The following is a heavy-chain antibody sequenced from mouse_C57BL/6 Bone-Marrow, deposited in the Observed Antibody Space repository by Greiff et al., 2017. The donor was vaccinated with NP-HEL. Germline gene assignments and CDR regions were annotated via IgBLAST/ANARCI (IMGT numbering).Heavy chain of an antibody. Sequence: VKLQESGAELARPGASVKLSCKASGYTFTSYGISWVKQRTGQGLEWIGEIYPRSGNTYYNEKFKGKATLTADKSSSTAYMELRSLTSEDSAVYFCAGYGSRYWYFDVWGTGTTVTVSS. V-gene: IGHV1-81*01. CDR1: GYTFTSYG. CDR3: AGYGSRYWYFDV. D-gene: IGHD1-1*01. J-gene: IGHJ1*03. CDR2: IYPRSGNT.